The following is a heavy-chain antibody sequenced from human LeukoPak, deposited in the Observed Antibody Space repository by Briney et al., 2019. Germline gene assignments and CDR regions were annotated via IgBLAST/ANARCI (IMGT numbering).Heavy chain of an antibody. CDR2: IIPIFGTA. Sequence: SVKASCKASGGTFSTYAISWVRQALGQGLEWMGGIIPIFGTANYAQKFQGRVTITADESTSTAYMELSSLRSDDTAVYYCARGLYYYDGSGYYYYDYWGQGTLVTVSS. CDR1: GGTFSTYA. V-gene: IGHV1-69*13. CDR3: ARGLYYYDGSGYYYYDY. J-gene: IGHJ4*02. D-gene: IGHD3-22*01.